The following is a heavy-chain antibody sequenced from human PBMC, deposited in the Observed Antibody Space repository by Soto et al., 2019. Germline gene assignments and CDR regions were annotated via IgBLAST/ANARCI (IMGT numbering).Heavy chain of an antibody. V-gene: IGHV3-21*01. CDR1: GFTFSTYN. J-gene: IGHJ6*02. CDR3: ATSLEVPWYYYGMDV. CDR2: ISSSNTYK. D-gene: IGHD2-2*01. Sequence: GGSLRLSCAASGFTFSTYNMNWVRQVPGKGLEWVSSISSSNTYKDYADSVKGRFTISRDNARNSLYLQMNSLRAEDTAVYYCATSLEVPWYYYGMDVWGQGTTVTVSS.